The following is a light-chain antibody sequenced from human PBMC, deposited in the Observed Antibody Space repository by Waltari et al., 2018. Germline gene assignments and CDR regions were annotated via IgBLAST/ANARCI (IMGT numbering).Light chain of an antibody. CDR3: AAWDDTLNLYV. Sequence: QSILTQPSSVSGTPGQGVTLSCSGSSSNVGTTAVSWYHQLPGEAPKLLIYNNSVRRPGVPDRIAGSKSGSSASLAISRLQSGDEGDYFCAAWDDTLNLYVFGSGTQVTVL. CDR1: SSNVGTTA. CDR2: NNS. J-gene: IGLJ1*01. V-gene: IGLV1-44*01.